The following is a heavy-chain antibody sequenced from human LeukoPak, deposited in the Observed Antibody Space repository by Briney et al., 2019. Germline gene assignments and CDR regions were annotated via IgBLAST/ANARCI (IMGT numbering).Heavy chain of an antibody. CDR3: AKLLNDYGDYYFDY. D-gene: IGHD4-17*01. CDR1: GFTFGIYA. J-gene: IGHJ4*02. Sequence: GGSLRLSCAASGFTFGIYAMSWVRQAPGQGLDWVSAISARDGSTYYADSVKGRFTMSRDNSKNTLYLQMNSLRAEDTAVYYCAKLLNDYGDYYFDYWGQGTLVTVSS. V-gene: IGHV3-23*01. CDR2: ISARDGST.